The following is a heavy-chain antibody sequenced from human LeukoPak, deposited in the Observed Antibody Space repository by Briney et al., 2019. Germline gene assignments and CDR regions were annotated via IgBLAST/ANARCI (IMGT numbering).Heavy chain of an antibody. V-gene: IGHV3-11*01. CDR1: GFTFRDYY. CDR3: ARRVSVAEYDY. D-gene: IGHD6-19*01. J-gene: IGHJ4*02. CDR2: ISSSGSTI. Sequence: GGSLRLSCAASGFTFRDYYMSWIRQAPGKGLEWVSYISSSGSTIYYADSVKGRFTISRDNAKNSLYLQMNSLRAEDTAVYYCARRVSVAEYDYWGQGTLVTVSS.